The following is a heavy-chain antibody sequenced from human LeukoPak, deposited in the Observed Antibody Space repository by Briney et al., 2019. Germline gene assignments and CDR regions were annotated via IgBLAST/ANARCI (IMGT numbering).Heavy chain of an antibody. CDR1: GFTFGDYS. J-gene: IGHJ3*02. Sequence: PGGSLRLSCAASGFTFGDYSMNWVRQAPGKGLEWVSYISSSSSTIYYADSVRGRFTISRDNSKNTLYLQMNSLRVEDTAVYYCARVRVEAFDIWGQGTMVTVSS. V-gene: IGHV3-48*01. CDR3: ARVRVEAFDI. CDR2: ISSSSSTI. D-gene: IGHD1-26*01.